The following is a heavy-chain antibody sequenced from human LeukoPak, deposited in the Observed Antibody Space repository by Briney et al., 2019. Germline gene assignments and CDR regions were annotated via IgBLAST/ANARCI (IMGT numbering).Heavy chain of an antibody. Sequence: ASVKVSCKASGGTFSSYAISWVRQAPGQGLEWMGGIIPIFGTANYAQKFQGRVTITADESTSTAYMELSSLRPEDTAVYYCARYGSRDGDYYYYGMDVWGKGTTVTVSS. CDR2: IIPIFGTA. CDR1: GGTFSSYA. J-gene: IGHJ6*04. CDR3: ARYGSRDGDYYYYGMDV. V-gene: IGHV1-69*13. D-gene: IGHD5-24*01.